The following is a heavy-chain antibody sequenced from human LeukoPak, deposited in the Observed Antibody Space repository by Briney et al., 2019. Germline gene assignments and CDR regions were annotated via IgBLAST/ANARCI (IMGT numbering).Heavy chain of an antibody. CDR3: ARDGTGSDI. CDR1: GGSISSGSYY. V-gene: IGHV4-61*02. J-gene: IGHJ3*02. CDR2: IYTSGST. Sequence: SETLSLTCTVSGGSISSGSYYWSWIRQPAGKGLEWIGRIYTSGSTNYNPSLKSRVTISVDTSKNQFSLKLSSVTAADTAVYYCARDGTGSDIWGQGTMVTVSS. D-gene: IGHD1-14*01.